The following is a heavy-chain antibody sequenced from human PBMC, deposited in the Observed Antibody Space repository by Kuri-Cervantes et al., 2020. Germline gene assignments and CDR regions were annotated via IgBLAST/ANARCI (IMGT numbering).Heavy chain of an antibody. D-gene: IGHD3-10*01. CDR1: GFSLSTSGVG. CDR3: AHRRIWRSNDAFDI. J-gene: IGHJ3*02. Sequence: SGPTLVKPTQTLTLTCTFSGFSLSTSGVGVGWIRQPPGKALEWLALIYWGDDKRYSPSLKSRLTITKDTSKNQVVLTMTNMDPVDTATYYCAHRRIWRSNDAFDIWGQGTMVTVSS. V-gene: IGHV2-5*02. CDR2: IYWGDDK.